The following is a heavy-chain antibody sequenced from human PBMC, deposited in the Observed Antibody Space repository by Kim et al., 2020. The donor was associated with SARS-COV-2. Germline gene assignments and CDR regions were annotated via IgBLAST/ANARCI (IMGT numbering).Heavy chain of an antibody. CDR1: GGTFSSYA. Sequence: SVKVSCKASGGTFSSYAISWVRQAPGQGLEWMGRIIPILGIANYAQKFQGRVTITADKSTSTAYMELSSLRSEDTAVYYCARDFGRQGSCYYYGMDVWG. CDR2: IIPILGIA. CDR3: ARDFGRQGSCYYYGMDV. D-gene: IGHD2-15*01. V-gene: IGHV1-69*04. J-gene: IGHJ6*02.